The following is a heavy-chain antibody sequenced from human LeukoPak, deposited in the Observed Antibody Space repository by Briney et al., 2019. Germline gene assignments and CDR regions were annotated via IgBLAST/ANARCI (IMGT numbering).Heavy chain of an antibody. CDR1: GFTFSSYG. Sequence: SGGSLRLSCAASGFTFSSYGMHWVRQAPGKGLEWVAFIRYDGSNQYHADSLKGRFTISRDNSKNTLYLQMNSLRAEDTAVYYCASGIGSSWNYWGQGTLVTVSS. D-gene: IGHD6-13*01. J-gene: IGHJ4*02. CDR2: IRYDGSNQ. CDR3: ASGIGSSWNY. V-gene: IGHV3-30*02.